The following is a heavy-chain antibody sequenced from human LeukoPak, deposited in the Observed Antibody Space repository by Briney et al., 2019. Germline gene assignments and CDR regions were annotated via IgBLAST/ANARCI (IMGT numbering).Heavy chain of an antibody. D-gene: IGHD3-3*01. V-gene: IGHV4-59*12. J-gene: IGHJ4*02. CDR1: GGSISSYY. CDR3: AREITIFGVVNPFDY. CDR2: IYYSGST. Sequence: SETLSLTCTVSGGSISSYYWSWIRQPPGKGLEWIGYIYYSGSTNYNPSLKSRVTISVDTSKNQFSLKLSSVTAADTAVYYCAREITIFGVVNPFDYWGQGTLVTVSS.